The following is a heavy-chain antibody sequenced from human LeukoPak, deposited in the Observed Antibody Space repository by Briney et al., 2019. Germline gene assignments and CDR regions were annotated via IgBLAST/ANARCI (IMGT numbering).Heavy chain of an antibody. Sequence: ASVKVSCKASGYTFTSYYMHWERQAPGQGLEWMGIINPSGGSTSYAQKFQGRVTMTRDTSTSTVYMELSSLRSEDTAVYYCARDLPHYGGYDPYYYYGMDVWGQGTTVTVSS. D-gene: IGHD4-17*01. CDR3: ARDLPHYGGYDPYYYYGMDV. CDR1: GYTFTSYY. CDR2: INPSGGST. V-gene: IGHV1-46*01. J-gene: IGHJ6*02.